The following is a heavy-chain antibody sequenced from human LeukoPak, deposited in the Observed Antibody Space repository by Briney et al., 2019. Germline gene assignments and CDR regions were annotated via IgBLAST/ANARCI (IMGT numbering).Heavy chain of an antibody. CDR3: ARDGDYGTGSYYRGCIDS. J-gene: IGHJ4*02. CDR1: GGTFSSYA. D-gene: IGHD3-10*01. V-gene: IGHV1-69*04. CDR2: IIPILGIA. Sequence: SVKVSCKASGGTFSSYAISWVRQAPGQGLEWMGRIIPILGIANYAQKFQGRVTITADKSTSTAYMELSSLRSEDTAVYYCARDGDYGTGSYYRGCIDSWGQGTPVTVSP.